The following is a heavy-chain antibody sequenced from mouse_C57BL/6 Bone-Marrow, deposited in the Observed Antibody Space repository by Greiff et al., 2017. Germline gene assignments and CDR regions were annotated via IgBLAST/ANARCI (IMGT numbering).Heavy chain of an antibody. Sequence: VQLQQSGPELVKPGASVKISCKASGYTFTDYYMNWVKQSHGKSLEWIGDINPNNGGTSYNQKFKGKATLTVDKSSSTAYMELRSLTSEDSAVYYCARDYDGSSGFAYWGQGTLVTVSA. CDR2: INPNNGGT. V-gene: IGHV1-26*01. CDR3: ARDYDGSSGFAY. J-gene: IGHJ3*01. CDR1: GYTFTDYY. D-gene: IGHD1-1*01.